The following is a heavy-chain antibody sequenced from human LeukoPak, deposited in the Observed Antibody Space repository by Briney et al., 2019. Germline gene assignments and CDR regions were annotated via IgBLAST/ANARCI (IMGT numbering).Heavy chain of an antibody. CDR2: INPDSGDT. V-gene: IGHV1-2*02. J-gene: IGHJ4*02. CDR3: SRAEAGGDYSYY. Sequence: ASVKVSCKASGYTFTGYYMHWVRQAPGRGLEWMAWINPDSGDTYHAQKFQGRVTMTRDASTSTAYMELSRLTSDDTAVYYCSRAEAGGDYSYYWGQGTLLTVSS. CDR1: GYTFTGYY. D-gene: IGHD4-17*01.